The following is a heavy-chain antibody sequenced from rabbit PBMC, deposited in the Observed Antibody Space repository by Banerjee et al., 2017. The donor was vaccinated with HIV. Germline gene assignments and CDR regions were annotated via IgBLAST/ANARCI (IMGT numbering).Heavy chain of an antibody. Sequence: QEQLEESGGDLVKPEGSLTLTCTASGFSFSNKYVMCWVRQAPGKGLEWIACINTSSGNTVYASWAKGRFTISKTASTTVTLQMTSLTAADTASYFCAREDDYNSGWGAGLWGPGTLVTVS. CDR3: AREDDYNSGWGAGL. CDR2: INTSSGNT. D-gene: IGHD4-1*01. CDR1: GFSFSNKYV. J-gene: IGHJ4*01. V-gene: IGHV1S45*01.